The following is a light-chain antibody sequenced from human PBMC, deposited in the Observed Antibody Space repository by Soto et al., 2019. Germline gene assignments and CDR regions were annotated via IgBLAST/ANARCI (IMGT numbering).Light chain of an antibody. V-gene: IGKV1-33*01. CDR3: QQYDNLPYT. CDR1: QDIRNY. CDR2: DAS. J-gene: IGKJ2*01. Sequence: DIQMTQSPSSLSASVGDRVTITCQASQDIRNYLNWYQQKPGKAPKLLIYDASNLETGVPSRFSASGFGTDFTFTISSLQPEGIATYYCQQYDNLPYTFGQGTKLEIK.